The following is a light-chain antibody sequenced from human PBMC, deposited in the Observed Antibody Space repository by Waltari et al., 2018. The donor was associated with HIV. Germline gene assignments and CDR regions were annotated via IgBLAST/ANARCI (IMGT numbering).Light chain of an antibody. Sequence: DMHIIPSPCFLSASVGVRSHITCQASQATSNYLNWSQHKPGKAPKLLSYDASNLETGVPSRFSGSRSGTDFTFTSSSLQPEDSATYDCEQYDNLPRTLGGGTKVEIK. CDR1: QATSNY. J-gene: IGKJ4*02. V-gene: IGKV1-33*01. CDR3: EQYDNLPRT. CDR2: DAS.